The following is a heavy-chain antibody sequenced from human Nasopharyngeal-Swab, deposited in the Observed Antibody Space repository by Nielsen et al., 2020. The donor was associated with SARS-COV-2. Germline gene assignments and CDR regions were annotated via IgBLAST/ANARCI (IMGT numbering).Heavy chain of an antibody. J-gene: IGHJ5*02. V-gene: IGHV4-30-4*01. CDR2: ISYSGIS. D-gene: IGHD3-3*01. CDR3: ARGVRYYDFWSGYYTYNWFDP. Sequence: IRQPPGKGPEWVGYISYSGISYYFPSLESRVTISVDKTKNQFSLKLSIVTGADTAVYYCARGVRYYDFWSGYYTYNWFDPWGQGTPVTVSS.